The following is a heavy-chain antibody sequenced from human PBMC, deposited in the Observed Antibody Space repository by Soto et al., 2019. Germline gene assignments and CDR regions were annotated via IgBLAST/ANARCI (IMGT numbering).Heavy chain of an antibody. V-gene: IGHV3-33*01. CDR2: IWYDGSNK. CDR3: ARDTGSSSSGWFDP. D-gene: IGHD6-6*01. J-gene: IGHJ5*02. Sequence: GGSLRLSCAASGFTFSSYGMHWVRQAPGKGLEWVAVIWYDGSNKYYADSVKGRFTISRDNSKNTLYLQMNSLRAEDTAVYYCARDTGSSSSGWFDPWGQGTLVTVSS. CDR1: GFTFSSYG.